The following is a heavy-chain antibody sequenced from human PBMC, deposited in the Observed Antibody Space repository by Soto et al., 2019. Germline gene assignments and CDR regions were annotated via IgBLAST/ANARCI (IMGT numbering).Heavy chain of an antibody. D-gene: IGHD1-20*01. CDR2: ISDDGSNK. CDR1: GFTFSSCG. CDR3: AKARSSFNWTYNWFDX. V-gene: IGHV3-30*18. Sequence: GGSLRLSFAASGFTFSSCGMHWVRQAPGKGLEGVSVISDDGSNKYYADSVKGRFTIPIDNAKNTLYLQMNSLRAEDTAVYYCAKARSSFNWTYNWFDXWGQGTMVTVSX. J-gene: IGHJ5*02.